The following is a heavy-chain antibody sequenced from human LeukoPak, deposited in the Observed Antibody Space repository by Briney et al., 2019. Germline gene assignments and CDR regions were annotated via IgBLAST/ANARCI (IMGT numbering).Heavy chain of an antibody. D-gene: IGHD3-22*01. CDR3: ARHDSRKGVWFDP. CDR1: GGSISSYY. Sequence: SETLSLTCTVSGGSISSYYWSWIRQPPGKGLEWIGYIYYSGSTNYNPSPKSRVTISVDTSKNQFSLKLSSVTAADTAVYYCARHDSRKGVWFDPWGQGTLVTVSS. J-gene: IGHJ5*02. CDR2: IYYSGST. V-gene: IGHV4-59*08.